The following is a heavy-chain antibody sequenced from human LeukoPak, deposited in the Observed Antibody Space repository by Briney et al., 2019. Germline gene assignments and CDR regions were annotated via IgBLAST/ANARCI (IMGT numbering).Heavy chain of an antibody. J-gene: IGHJ3*02. Sequence: GGSLRLSCAASGFTVSNTYMSWVRQGPGKGLEWVSGINWNGGSTGYADSVKGRFTISRDNAKNSLYLQMNSLRAEDTALYYCARIDTYYYDSSGYYSAFDIWGQGTIVTVSS. D-gene: IGHD3-22*01. CDR2: INWNGGST. CDR3: ARIDTYYYDSSGYYSAFDI. CDR1: GFTVSNTY. V-gene: IGHV3-20*04.